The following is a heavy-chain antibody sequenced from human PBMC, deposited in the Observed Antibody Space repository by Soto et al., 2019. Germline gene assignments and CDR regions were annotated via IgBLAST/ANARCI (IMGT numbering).Heavy chain of an antibody. D-gene: IGHD4-4*01. Sequence: QVQLVESGGGVXXXXXXXRLSCAASGFTFSSYAMHWVRQAPGKGLEWVAVISYDGSNKYYADSVKGRFTISRDNSKNTLYLQMNSLRAEDTAVYYCARPLWRDDYNWGYFDLWGRGTLVTVSS. CDR2: ISYDGSNK. CDR1: GFTFSSYA. J-gene: IGHJ2*01. CDR3: ARPLWRDDYNWGYFDL. V-gene: IGHV3-30-3*01.